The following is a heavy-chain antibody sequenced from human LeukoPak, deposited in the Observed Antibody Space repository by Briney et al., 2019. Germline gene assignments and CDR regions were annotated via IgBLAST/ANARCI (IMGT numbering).Heavy chain of an antibody. CDR3: ASSDFEMATIPDYYMDV. Sequence: GASVKVSCKASGYTFTGYYMHWVRQAPGQGLEWMGWISPNSGGTNYAQKFQGRVTMTGDTSISTAYMELSRLRSDDTAVYYCASSDFEMATIPDYYMDVWGKGTTVTVSS. D-gene: IGHD5-24*01. J-gene: IGHJ6*03. V-gene: IGHV1-2*02. CDR2: ISPNSGGT. CDR1: GYTFTGYY.